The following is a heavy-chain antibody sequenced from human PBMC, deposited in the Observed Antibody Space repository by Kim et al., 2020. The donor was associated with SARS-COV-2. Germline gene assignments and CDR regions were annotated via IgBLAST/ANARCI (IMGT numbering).Heavy chain of an antibody. CDR3: ARDGSGSYYLHYFDY. J-gene: IGHJ4*02. D-gene: IGHD3-10*01. Sequence: NPSLKSRVTISVDTSKNQFSLKLSSVTAADTAVYYCARDGSGSYYLHYFDYWGQGTLVTVSS. V-gene: IGHV4-30-2*04.